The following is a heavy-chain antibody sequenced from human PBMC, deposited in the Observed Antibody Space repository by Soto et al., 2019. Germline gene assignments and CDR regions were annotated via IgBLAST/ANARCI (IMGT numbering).Heavy chain of an antibody. V-gene: IGHV3-64*01. Sequence: EVQLAESGGGLAQPGGSLRLSCAASGFTLSGYAMDWVRQAPGKGLEYVSGISSNGVGTYYANSVQGRSTISRDNSKYTVYLQMGSLRPEDMAVYYCARRARPDFYYMDVWGKGTTVTVSS. CDR1: GFTLSGYA. J-gene: IGHJ6*03. D-gene: IGHD6-6*01. CDR3: ARRARPDFYYMDV. CDR2: ISSNGVGT.